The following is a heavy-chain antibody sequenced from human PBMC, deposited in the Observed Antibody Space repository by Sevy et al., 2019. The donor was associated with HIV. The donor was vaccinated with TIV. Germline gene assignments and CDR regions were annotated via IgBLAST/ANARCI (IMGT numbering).Heavy chain of an antibody. Sequence: GGSLRLSCAASGFTFSSYSMNWVRQAPGKGLEWVSSISSSSSYIYYADSVKGRFTISRDNAKNSLYLQMNSLRAEDTAVYYCARDGTIVVVVAATPSISVGMDVWGQGTKVTVSS. V-gene: IGHV3-21*01. CDR2: ISSSSSYI. J-gene: IGHJ6*02. CDR1: GFTFSSYS. CDR3: ARDGTIVVVVAATPSISVGMDV. D-gene: IGHD2-15*01.